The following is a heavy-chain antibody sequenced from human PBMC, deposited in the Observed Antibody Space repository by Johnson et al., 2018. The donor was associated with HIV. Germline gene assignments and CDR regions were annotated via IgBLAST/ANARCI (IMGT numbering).Heavy chain of an antibody. Sequence: QVQLVESGGGVVQPERSLRLSCAASGFTFSGYGMHWVRQAPGKGLEWVAVIWYDGSKRYYADSAKGRFTISRDNSKNAVYLQMNSLRAEDTALYYCANAFCCARSVPWAFDIWGQGTMFTVSS. CDR2: IWYDGSKR. V-gene: IGHV3-33*06. J-gene: IGHJ3*02. CDR1: GFTFSGYG. D-gene: IGHD3-3*01. CDR3: ANAFCCARSVPWAFDI.